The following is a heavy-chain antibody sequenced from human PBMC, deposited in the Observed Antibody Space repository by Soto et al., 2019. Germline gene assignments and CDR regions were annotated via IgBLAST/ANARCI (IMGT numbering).Heavy chain of an antibody. CDR2: ISGSGGRT. CDR3: AKEGCSDYESNWFDP. D-gene: IGHD5-12*01. V-gene: IGHV3-23*01. Sequence: PGGSLRLSCAASGFTFSSYAMSWVRQAPGKGLEWVSAISGSGGRTYYADSVKGRFTISRDNSKKTLYLQMNSLRAEDTAVYYCAKEGCSDYESNWFDPWGQGTLVTVSS. J-gene: IGHJ5*02. CDR1: GFTFSSYA.